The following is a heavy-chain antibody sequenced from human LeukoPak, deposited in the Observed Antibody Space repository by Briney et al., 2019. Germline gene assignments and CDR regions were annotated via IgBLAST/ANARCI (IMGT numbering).Heavy chain of an antibody. CDR2: INHSGST. CDR1: GGSFSGYY. Sequence: SETLSLTCAVYGGSFSGYYWSWIRQPPGKGLEWIGEINHSGSTNYHPSLKSRVTISVDTSKNQFSLKLSSVTAADTAVYYCAGRQQIVVVSSPFDYWAREPWSPSPQ. J-gene: IGHJ4*02. CDR3: AGRQQIVVVSSPFDY. V-gene: IGHV4-34*01. D-gene: IGHD3-22*01.